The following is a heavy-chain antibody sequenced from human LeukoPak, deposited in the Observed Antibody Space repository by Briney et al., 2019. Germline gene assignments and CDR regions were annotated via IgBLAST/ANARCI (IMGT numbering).Heavy chain of an antibody. Sequence: SVTLSLTCAVYGGSFSGYYWSWIRQPPGKGLEWIGEINHSRTTNYNPSLKSRVTISVDTSKNQFSLKLSSVTAADTAVYYCARGNESPLNWGYWGQGTLVTVSS. CDR1: GGSFSGYY. CDR3: ARGNESPLNWGY. J-gene: IGHJ4*02. V-gene: IGHV4-34*01. CDR2: INHSRTT. D-gene: IGHD3-16*01.